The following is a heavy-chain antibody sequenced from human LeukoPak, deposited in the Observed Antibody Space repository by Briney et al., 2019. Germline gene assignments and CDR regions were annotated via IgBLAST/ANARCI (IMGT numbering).Heavy chain of an antibody. D-gene: IGHD2-21*01. V-gene: IGHV3-7*05. CDR3: ASGRFAGYFQE. CDR1: AFSFSNYW. Sequence: GGSLRLSCAASAFSFSNYWMSWVRQDPGKGLEWVANIKQDGSETNNVDSVKGRFTISRDNAKNSLYLEMNSLSAEDTAVYYCASGRFAGYFQEWGEGTVVSVFS. CDR2: IKQDGSET. J-gene: IGHJ1*01.